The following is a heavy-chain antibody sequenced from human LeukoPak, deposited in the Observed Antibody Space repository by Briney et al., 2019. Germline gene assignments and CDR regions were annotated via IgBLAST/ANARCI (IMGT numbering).Heavy chain of an antibody. CDR1: GFTFSSYW. V-gene: IGHV3-7*03. J-gene: IGHJ6*02. Sequence: PGGSLRLSCVASGFTFSSYWMTWVRQAPGKGLEWVANIKEGGSDKYYVDSVKGRFTISRDNAKNSLYLQMSNLRAEDTAVYFCARGGGLDVWGQGATVTVSS. CDR3: ARGGGLDV. CDR2: IKEGGSDK. D-gene: IGHD3-16*01.